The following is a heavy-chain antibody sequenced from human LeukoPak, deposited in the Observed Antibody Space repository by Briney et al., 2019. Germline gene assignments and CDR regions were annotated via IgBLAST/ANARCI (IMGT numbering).Heavy chain of an antibody. CDR1: GFTFSNYW. J-gene: IGHJ4*02. Sequence: GGSLRLSCAASGFTFSNYWMSWVRQAPGKGLEWVANIKEDGSEKYYVDSVKGRFTISRDNARNSLFLQMNSLRAEDTAVYYCASGRQLGYWGQGTLVTVSS. CDR3: ASGRQLGY. CDR2: IKEDGSEK. V-gene: IGHV3-7*01. D-gene: IGHD6-13*01.